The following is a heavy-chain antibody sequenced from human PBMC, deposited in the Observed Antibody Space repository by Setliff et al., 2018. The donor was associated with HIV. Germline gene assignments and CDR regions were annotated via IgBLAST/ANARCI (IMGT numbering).Heavy chain of an antibody. CDR1: GYTFTSYG. D-gene: IGHD6-19*01. J-gene: IGHJ4*02. CDR2: ISGYSGNT. V-gene: IGHV1-18*01. CDR3: ARVQWVVSSNVGLDY. Sequence: ASVKVSCKASGYTFTSYGISWLRQAPGQGLEWMGWISGYSGNTNYAQKFQDRVTMTTDTPTSTVYMELRSLRSDDTAVYYCARVQWVVSSNVGLDYWGQGTLVT.